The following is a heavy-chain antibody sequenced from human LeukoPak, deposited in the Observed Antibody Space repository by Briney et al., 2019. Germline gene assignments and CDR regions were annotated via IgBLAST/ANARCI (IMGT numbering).Heavy chain of an antibody. J-gene: IGHJ4*02. CDR3: AREGVFLFLGGAGY. CDR1: GFTFNNYW. V-gene: IGHV3-7*01. CDR2: INQDGSER. D-gene: IGHD3-3*01. Sequence: PGGSLRLSCAASGFTFNNYWMSWVRQAPGKGLEWVANINQDGSERYYLDSVKGRFTISRDNTKNSLYLQMNSLRAEDTALYYCAREGVFLFLGGAGYGGQGPLVTVSS.